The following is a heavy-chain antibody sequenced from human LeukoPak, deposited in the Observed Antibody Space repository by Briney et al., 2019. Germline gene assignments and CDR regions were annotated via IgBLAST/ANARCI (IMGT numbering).Heavy chain of an antibody. Sequence: GRSLRLSCAASGFTFSSSGMHWVRQAPGKGLAWVSFISYDGGRKYYADSVKGRFTISRDNSKDTLYLQMNSLTADDTAVYYCAKDRSTTWAFDYWGPGTLVIVSS. J-gene: IGHJ4*02. D-gene: IGHD1-14*01. CDR3: AKDRSTTWAFDY. CDR1: GFTFSSSG. V-gene: IGHV3-30*18. CDR2: ISYDGGRK.